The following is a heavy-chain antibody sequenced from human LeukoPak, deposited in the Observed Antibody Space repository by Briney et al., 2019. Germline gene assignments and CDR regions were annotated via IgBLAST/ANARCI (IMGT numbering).Heavy chain of an antibody. CDR2: IYYSGST. D-gene: IGHD4-17*01. J-gene: IGHJ4*02. Sequence: SETLSLTCTVSGGSISSSSYYWGWIRQPPGKGLEWIGSIYYSGSTYYNPSLKSRVTISVDTSKNQFSLKLSSVTAADTAVYYCARGPSHLYGDYTPFDNWGQGTLVTVSS. CDR1: GGSISSSSYY. CDR3: ARGPSHLYGDYTPFDN. V-gene: IGHV4-39*01.